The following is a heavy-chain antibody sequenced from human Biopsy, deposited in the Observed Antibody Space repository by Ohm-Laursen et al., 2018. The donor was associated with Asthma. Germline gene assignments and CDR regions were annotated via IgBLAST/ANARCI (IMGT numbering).Heavy chain of an antibody. V-gene: IGHV1-24*01. CDR3: ASDFPKDYVRYNFQF. Sequence: ASVKVSCRISGYSLTDLSMHWVRQAPGQGLEWMGGHDHEEGGTVNARRFQGRVTMTEDTSTDTAYMELGSLSSDDTAVYYCASDFPKDYVRYNFQFWGQGTLVTVSS. J-gene: IGHJ4*02. CDR1: GYSLTDLS. CDR2: HDHEEGGT. D-gene: IGHD4-17*01.